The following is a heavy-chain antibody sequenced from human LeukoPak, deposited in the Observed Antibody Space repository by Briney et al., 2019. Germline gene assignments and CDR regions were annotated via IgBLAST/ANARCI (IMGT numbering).Heavy chain of an antibody. Sequence: GGSLRLSCAASGFTFSNYDMHWVRQAPGKGLEWVAVISYDGSNKYYADSVKGRFTISRDNAKNSLYLQMNSLRAEDTAVYYCASRAGYTGSWSAFDYWGQGTLVTVSS. CDR3: ASRAGYTGSWSAFDY. D-gene: IGHD6-13*01. CDR2: ISYDGSNK. CDR1: GFTFSNYD. J-gene: IGHJ4*02. V-gene: IGHV3-30*03.